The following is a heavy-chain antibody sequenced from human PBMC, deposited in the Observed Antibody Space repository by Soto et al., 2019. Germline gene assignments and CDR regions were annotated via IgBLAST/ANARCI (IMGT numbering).Heavy chain of an antibody. CDR2: IYYSGST. D-gene: IGHD3-22*01. J-gene: IGHJ4*02. V-gene: IGHV4-39*01. CDR3: ARNGTNYYDSSGSKGYFDY. CDR1: GGSISSSSCH. Sequence: SETLSLTCTVSGGSISSSSCHWGWIRQPPGKGLEWIGSIYYSGSTYYNPSLKSRVTLSVDTSKNQFSLKLSSVTAADTAVYYCARNGTNYYDSSGSKGYFDYWGQGTLVTVSS.